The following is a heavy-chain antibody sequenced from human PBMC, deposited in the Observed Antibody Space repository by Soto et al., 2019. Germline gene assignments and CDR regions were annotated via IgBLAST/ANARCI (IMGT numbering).Heavy chain of an antibody. J-gene: IGHJ4*02. CDR3: ARDSSASATSYSFDN. D-gene: IGHD3-10*01. CDR2: INPNGGGV. V-gene: IGHV1-46*01. CDR1: GYKFINHY. Sequence: QVQLVQSGAEVKKPGASVKVSCKASGYKFINHYIHWVRQAPGVGLEWMGIINPNGGGVDYAQKFQDRVTMTTDTYMNTVHMNLRSLTSEDTSVYFCARDSSASATSYSFDNWGQGTLVSVSS.